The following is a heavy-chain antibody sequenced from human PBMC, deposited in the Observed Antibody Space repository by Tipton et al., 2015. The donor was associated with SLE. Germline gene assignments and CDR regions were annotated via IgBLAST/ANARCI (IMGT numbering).Heavy chain of an antibody. D-gene: IGHD6-19*01. CDR3: ARGQWLDNY. CDR2: INHSGST. V-gene: IGHV4-34*01. CDR1: GGSFSGYY. Sequence: TLSLTCAVYGGSFSGYYWSWIRQPPGKGLEWIGEINHSGSTNYNPSLKSRVTISVDTSKNQFSLKLSSVTAADTAVYYCARGQWLDNYWGQGTLVTVSS. J-gene: IGHJ4*02.